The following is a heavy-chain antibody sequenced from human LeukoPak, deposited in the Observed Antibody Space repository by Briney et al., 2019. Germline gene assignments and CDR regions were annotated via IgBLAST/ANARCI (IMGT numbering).Heavy chain of an antibody. D-gene: IGHD6-13*01. Sequence: PSETLSLTCTVSGGSISSYYWSWIRQPAGKGLEWIGRIYTSGSTNYNPSLKSRVTMSVDTSKNQFSLKLSSVTAADTAVYYCARAEAAAGTYNWFDPWGQGTLVTVSS. CDR1: GGSISSYY. V-gene: IGHV4-4*07. CDR3: ARAEAAAGTYNWFDP. J-gene: IGHJ5*02. CDR2: IYTSGST.